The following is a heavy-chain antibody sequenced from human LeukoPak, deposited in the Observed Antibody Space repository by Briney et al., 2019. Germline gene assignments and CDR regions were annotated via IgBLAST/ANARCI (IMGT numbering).Heavy chain of an antibody. CDR3: ARDSCSSTSCRRKFDN. CDR1: GGSTTSSNYF. Sequence: SETLSLTCTVSGGSTTSSNYFWRWIRQSPGKGLEWIGSIYYSGSTYYNPSLKSRVTISVETSKIQFSLKLSSVTAADSAVYYCARDSCSSTSCRRKFDNWGQGTLVTVSS. CDR2: IYYSGST. D-gene: IGHD2-2*01. J-gene: IGHJ4*02. V-gene: IGHV4-39*07.